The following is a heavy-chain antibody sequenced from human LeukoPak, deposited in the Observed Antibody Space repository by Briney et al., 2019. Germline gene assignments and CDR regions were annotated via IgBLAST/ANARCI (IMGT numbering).Heavy chain of an antibody. Sequence: SETLSLTCTVSGGSISSSSYYWGWIRQPPGKGLEWIGSIYYSGSTYYNPSLKSRVTISVDTSKNQFSLKLSSVTAADTAVYYCARGETPPGLIDYWGQGTLVTVSS. CDR1: GGSISSSSYY. V-gene: IGHV4-39*01. D-gene: IGHD1-26*01. CDR3: ARGETPPGLIDY. CDR2: IYYSGST. J-gene: IGHJ4*02.